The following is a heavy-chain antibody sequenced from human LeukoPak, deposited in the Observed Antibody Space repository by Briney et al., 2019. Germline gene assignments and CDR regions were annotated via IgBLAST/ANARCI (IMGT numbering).Heavy chain of an antibody. D-gene: IGHD6-6*01. Sequence: GGSLRLSCAASGFTFRSYSMNWVRQAPGKGLEWVSTISSSSTYIYYADSVKGRLTISRDNSENSVYLQMDSLRGDDTAVYYCARDLSLAAPGGFDYWGQGTLVTVSS. CDR1: GFTFRSYS. CDR2: ISSSSTYI. J-gene: IGHJ4*02. V-gene: IGHV3-21*01. CDR3: ARDLSLAAPGGFDY.